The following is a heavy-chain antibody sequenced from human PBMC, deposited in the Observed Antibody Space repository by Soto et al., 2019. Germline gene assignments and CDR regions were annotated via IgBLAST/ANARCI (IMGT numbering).Heavy chain of an antibody. J-gene: IGHJ3*02. CDR3: ARVQGYYGLKYTDAFDI. D-gene: IGHD3-22*01. CDR2: INNDGSRK. Sequence: GGSLRLSCAASGFTFSFNWMHWVRQVPGKGLEWVARINNDGSRKIYADSVRGRFSVFRDNSKNTLYLQMNSLRAEDTAVYYCARVQGYYGLKYTDAFDIWGQGTMVTVS. V-gene: IGHV3-74*01. CDR1: GFTFSFNW.